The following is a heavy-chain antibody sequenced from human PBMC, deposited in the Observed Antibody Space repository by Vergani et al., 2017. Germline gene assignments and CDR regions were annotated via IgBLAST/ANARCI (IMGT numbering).Heavy chain of an antibody. Sequence: QVQLQESGPGLVKPSETLSLTCTVSGGSISSYYWSWIRQPPGKGLEWIGDIYYSGSTNYNPSLKSRVTISVDTSKNQFSLKLSSVTAADTAVYYCASQETASGYDSPFDYWGQGTLVTVSS. CDR3: ASQETASGYDSPFDY. CDR1: GGSISSYY. J-gene: IGHJ4*02. CDR2: IYYSGST. V-gene: IGHV4-59*01. D-gene: IGHD5-12*01.